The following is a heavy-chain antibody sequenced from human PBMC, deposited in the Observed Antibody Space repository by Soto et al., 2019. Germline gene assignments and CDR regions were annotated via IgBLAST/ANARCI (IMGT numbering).Heavy chain of an antibody. CDR1: GFSVSGVY. CDR3: ARVEALYAAVDH. CDR2: LYTDNTA. J-gene: IGHJ4*02. V-gene: IGHV3-66*01. D-gene: IGHD6-13*01. Sequence: EVQLVESGGDLVQPGGSLRLSCAVSGFSVSGVYMTWVRQVPGKGLEWISLLYTDNTAYYADSVKGRFTISKDSSKDTLSLQMTGLRAENTAVYFCARVEALYAAVDHWGQGTLVTVSS.